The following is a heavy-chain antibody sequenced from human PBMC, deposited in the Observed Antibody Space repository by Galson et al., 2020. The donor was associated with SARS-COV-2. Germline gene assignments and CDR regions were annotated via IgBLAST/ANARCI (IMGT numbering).Heavy chain of an antibody. D-gene: IGHD1-26*01. V-gene: IGHV4-39*01. J-gene: IGHJ4*01. CDR3: ARHVGDSGTYFDY. Sequence: SETLSLTCSVSGDSVSSSGYYWAWIRPPPGTGLEWLGSIYNTRSTYYDPSLMSRVSISVDMSKNQFSLILTSVTAADTAVYYCARHVGDSGTYFDYWGHGALVTVSS. CDR2: IYNTRST. CDR1: GDSVSSSGYY.